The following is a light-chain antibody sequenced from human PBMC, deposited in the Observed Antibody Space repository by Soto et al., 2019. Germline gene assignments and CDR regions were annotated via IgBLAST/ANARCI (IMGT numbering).Light chain of an antibody. CDR3: QQYGASPIT. J-gene: IGKJ3*01. CDR2: GAS. CDR1: QTVSFNY. V-gene: IGKV3-20*01. Sequence: EIVLTQSPGTLSLSPGERATLSCRASQTVSFNYLAWYQQKPGQPPWLLIYGASNRATGVPDRFSGSGSRTDFTLTISRLEPEDSAVYYCQQYGASPITFGPGTKVDI.